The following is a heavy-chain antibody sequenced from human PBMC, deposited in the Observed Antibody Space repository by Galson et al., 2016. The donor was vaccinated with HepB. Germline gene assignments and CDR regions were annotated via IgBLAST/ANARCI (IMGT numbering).Heavy chain of an antibody. Sequence: SLRLSCAESGFTFSSYGMHWVRQAPGKGLEWVAVIWYDGSNKYYADSVKGRFTISRDNSKNTMYLQMNSLRAEDTAVYSCARGQQQVVIDYYFYGMDVWGQGTTVTVSS. J-gene: IGHJ6*02. D-gene: IGHD6-13*01. CDR1: GFTFSSYG. CDR3: ARGQQQVVIDYYFYGMDV. CDR2: IWYDGSNK. V-gene: IGHV3-33*01.